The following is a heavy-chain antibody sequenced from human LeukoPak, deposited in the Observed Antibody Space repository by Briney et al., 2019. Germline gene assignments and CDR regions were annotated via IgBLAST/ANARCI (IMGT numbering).Heavy chain of an antibody. CDR3: ATTWNYYYYGMDV. CDR1: GGSISSYY. J-gene: IGHJ6*02. V-gene: IGHV4-59*01. CDR2: IYYSGST. D-gene: IGHD1-14*01. Sequence: PSETLSLTCTVSGGSISSYYWSWVRQPPGKGLEWIVYIYYSGSTNYNPSLKSRVTISVDTSKNQFSLKLSSVTAADAAVYYCATTWNYYYYGMDVWGQGTTVTVSS.